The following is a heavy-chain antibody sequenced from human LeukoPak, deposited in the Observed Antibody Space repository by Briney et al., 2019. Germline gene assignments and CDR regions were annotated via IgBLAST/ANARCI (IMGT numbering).Heavy chain of an antibody. CDR3: ARHYSSSSSNFFY. CDR2: IYPGDSDT. CDR1: GYIFTSYW. D-gene: IGHD6-6*01. Sequence: GESLNISSKGSGYIFTSYWIGWVRHMPGKGLEWMGSIYPGDSDTRYSPSFQGQVTFSADKPISTAYLQWSSLKASDTSMYYCARHYSSSSSNFFYWGQGTLVTVSS. V-gene: IGHV5-51*01. J-gene: IGHJ4*02.